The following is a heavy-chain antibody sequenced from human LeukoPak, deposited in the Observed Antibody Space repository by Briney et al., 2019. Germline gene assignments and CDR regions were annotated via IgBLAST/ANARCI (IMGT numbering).Heavy chain of an antibody. Sequence: SQTLSLTCAISGDSVSSNSAAWNWIMQSPSRGLEWLGRTYYRSKRYNDYAVSVKSRITINPDTSKNQFSLQLNSVTPEDTAVYYCAREPGGAEYSGYDPFDFWGQGTLVTVSS. CDR2: TYYRSKRYN. CDR1: GDSVSSNSAA. D-gene: IGHD5-12*01. V-gene: IGHV6-1*01. J-gene: IGHJ4*02. CDR3: AREPGGAEYSGYDPFDF.